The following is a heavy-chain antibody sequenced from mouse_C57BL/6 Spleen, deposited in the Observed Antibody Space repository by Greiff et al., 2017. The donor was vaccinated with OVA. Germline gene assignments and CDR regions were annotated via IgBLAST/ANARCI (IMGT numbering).Heavy chain of an antibody. J-gene: IGHJ2*01. D-gene: IGHD1-1*01. CDR1: GFNIKNTY. Sequence: VQLKQSVAELVRPGASVKLSCTASGFNIKNTYMHWVKQRPEQGLEWIGRIDPANGNTKYAPKFQGKATITADTSSNTAYLQLSSLTSEDTAIYYCASYYGRRAHYFDYWGQGTTLTVSS. CDR2: IDPANGNT. V-gene: IGHV14-3*01. CDR3: ASYYGRRAHYFDY.